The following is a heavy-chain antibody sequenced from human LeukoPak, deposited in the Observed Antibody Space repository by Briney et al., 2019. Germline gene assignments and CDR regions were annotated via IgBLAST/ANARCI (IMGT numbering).Heavy chain of an antibody. J-gene: IGHJ4*02. CDR3: AREVAAAGPTSFDY. Sequence: ALVKVSCKASGYTFTSYGISWVRQAPGQGLEWMGWISAYNGNTNYAQKLQGRVTMTTDTSTSTAYMELRSLRSDDTAVYYCAREVAAAGPTSFDYWGQGTLVTVSS. CDR2: ISAYNGNT. D-gene: IGHD6-13*01. V-gene: IGHV1-18*01. CDR1: GYTFTSYG.